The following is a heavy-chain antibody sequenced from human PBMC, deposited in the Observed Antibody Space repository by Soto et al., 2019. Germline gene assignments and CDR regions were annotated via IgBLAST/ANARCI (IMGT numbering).Heavy chain of an antibody. CDR3: ARYRREAVAGYTLDN. D-gene: IGHD6-13*01. CDR2: VYNSGST. J-gene: IGHJ4*02. Sequence: QVQLQESGPGLVKASETLSLTCTVSGGSISSNYWTWIRQPPGKGLEWIGYVYNSGSTNYNPSLKSRVTISEDTSKSQFSLKVNSMTAADTDVYYCARYRREAVAGYTLDNWGQGILVTVSS. V-gene: IGHV4-59*01. CDR1: GGSISSNY.